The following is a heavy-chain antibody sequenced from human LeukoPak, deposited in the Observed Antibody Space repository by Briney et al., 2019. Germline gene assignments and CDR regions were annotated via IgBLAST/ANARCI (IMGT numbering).Heavy chain of an antibody. Sequence: SETLSLTCAVYGASFSVNNWIWIRQPPGKGLEWIGEINHSGTITYNPSLKSRLTVSADTSKNQFSLKLSSVTAADTAVYYCARYCGSENYCISYWGQGTLVTVSS. J-gene: IGHJ4*01. CDR1: GASFSVNN. CDR3: ARYCGSENYCISY. CDR2: INHSGTI. D-gene: IGHD3-10*01. V-gene: IGHV4-34*01.